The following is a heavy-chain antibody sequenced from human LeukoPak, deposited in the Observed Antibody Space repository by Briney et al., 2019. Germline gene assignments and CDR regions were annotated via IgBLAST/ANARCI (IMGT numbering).Heavy chain of an antibody. J-gene: IGHJ4*02. CDR1: GFTFSSYW. CDR2: ISSSTTTI. CDR3: ARGRIIGYDFFDY. Sequence: SGGSLRLSCAASGFTFSSYWMSWVRQAPGKGLEWVSYISSSTTTIYYADSVKGRFTISRDNAKNSLYLQVISLRAEDTAVYYCARGRIIGYDFFDYWGQGTLVTVSS. V-gene: IGHV3-48*04. D-gene: IGHD5-12*01.